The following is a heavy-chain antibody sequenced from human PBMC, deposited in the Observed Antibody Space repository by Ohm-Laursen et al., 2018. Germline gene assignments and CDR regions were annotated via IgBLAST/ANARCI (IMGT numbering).Heavy chain of an antibody. Sequence: SLRLSCAASGFTFSIYSMNWVRQAPGKGLEWISYISSDGSAIYYADSVKGRFTISRDNAKNSLFLQMNSLRAEDMTVYYCARDLDYSFDYWGQGTLVTVSS. J-gene: IGHJ4*02. CDR1: GFTFSIYS. CDR2: ISSDGSAI. D-gene: IGHD4-11*01. V-gene: IGHV3-48*01. CDR3: ARDLDYSFDY.